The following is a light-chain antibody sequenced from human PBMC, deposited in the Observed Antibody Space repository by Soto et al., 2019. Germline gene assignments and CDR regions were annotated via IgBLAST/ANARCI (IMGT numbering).Light chain of an antibody. Sequence: EIVMTQSPATLSVSPGERATLSCRASQSVSNNLAWYQQKPGQAPRLLIYGASTRATGIPARFSGSGSGTEFTLTISSLQSEDFAVYYCQHYNNWPPWTFGPGTKVEIK. CDR1: QSVSNN. CDR2: GAS. J-gene: IGKJ1*01. V-gene: IGKV3-15*01. CDR3: QHYNNWPPWT.